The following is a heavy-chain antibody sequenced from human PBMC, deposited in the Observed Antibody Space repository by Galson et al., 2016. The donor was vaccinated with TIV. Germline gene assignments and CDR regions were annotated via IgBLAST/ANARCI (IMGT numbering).Heavy chain of an antibody. Sequence: SLRLSCAASGFNFSAYRMDWVRQAPGKGLEWVAVISSDGTNANYADSMKDRFTISRDNSGNTLYLQMNNLRSEDTAVYYCVTDGRDAYNPYFDSWGQGTLVTVSS. V-gene: IGHV3-30*03. D-gene: IGHD5-24*01. J-gene: IGHJ4*02. CDR1: GFNFSAYR. CDR3: VTDGRDAYNPYFDS. CDR2: ISSDGTNA.